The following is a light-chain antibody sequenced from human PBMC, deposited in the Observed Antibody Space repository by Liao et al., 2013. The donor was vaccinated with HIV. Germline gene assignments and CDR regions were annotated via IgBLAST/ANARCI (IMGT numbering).Light chain of an antibody. CDR3: QAWDRNTAI. Sequence: SFDLTQPPSVSVSPGQTATISCSGENLGDGYVSWYQQKPGQSPVLIIFQDSKRPSGIPERVSGSNSGNTATLTISGTQPMDEADYYCQAWDRNTAIFGGGTKLTVL. V-gene: IGLV3-1*01. CDR2: QDS. J-gene: IGLJ2*01. CDR1: NLGDGY.